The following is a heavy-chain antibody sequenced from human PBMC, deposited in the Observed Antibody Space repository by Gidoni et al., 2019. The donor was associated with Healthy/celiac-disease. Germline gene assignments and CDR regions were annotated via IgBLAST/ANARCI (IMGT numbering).Heavy chain of an antibody. CDR2: INHSGST. J-gene: IGHJ4*02. V-gene: IGHV4-34*01. CDR1: GGSFSGYY. Sequence: QVQLQQWGAGLLKPSETLSLTCAVYGGSFSGYYWSWIRQPPGKGLEWIGEINHSGSTNYNPSLKSRVTISVDTSKNQFSLKLSSVTAADTAVYYCARGQLGAAGTGQGPYGYWGQGTLVTVSS. D-gene: IGHD6-13*01. CDR3: ARGQLGAAGTGQGPYGY.